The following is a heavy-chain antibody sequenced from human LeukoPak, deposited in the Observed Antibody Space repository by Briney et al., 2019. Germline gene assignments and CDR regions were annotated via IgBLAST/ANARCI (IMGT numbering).Heavy chain of an antibody. D-gene: IGHD3-22*01. J-gene: IGHJ3*01. Sequence: ASVKVSCKASGYTFTRYHIHWMRQAPGQGLEWMGIINPSGGNTGYAQKFQERVTITRDMSTSLVYMELSSLRSEDTAVYYCAAEAAYYYDSRDAFDVWGQGTMVSVSS. CDR1: GYTFTRYH. CDR3: AAEAAYYYDSRDAFDV. V-gene: IGHV1-46*01. CDR2: INPSGGNT.